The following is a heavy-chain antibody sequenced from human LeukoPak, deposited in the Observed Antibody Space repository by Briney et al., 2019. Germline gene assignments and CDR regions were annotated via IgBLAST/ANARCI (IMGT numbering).Heavy chain of an antibody. D-gene: IGHD2-2*01. V-gene: IGHV4-4*02. CDR3: ARDHTVVVPAAPYYYYGMDV. J-gene: IGHJ6*02. CDR2: VYHSGST. Sequence: SETLSLTCAVSGGSITSGNWWTWVRQPPGKGLEWIGEVYHSGSTNYNPSLKSRVTISVDTSKNQFSLKLSSVTAADTAVYYCARDHTVVVPAAPYYYYGMDVWGQGTTVTVSS. CDR1: GGSITSGNW.